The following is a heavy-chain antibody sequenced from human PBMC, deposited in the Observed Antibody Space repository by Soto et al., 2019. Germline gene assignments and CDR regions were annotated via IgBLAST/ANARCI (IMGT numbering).Heavy chain of an antibody. J-gene: IGHJ6*03. CDR1: GGTFSSYT. D-gene: IGHD2-2*01. CDR3: AREKPYCSGTRCYPNYYYYYYMEV. V-gene: IGHV1-69*04. Sequence: ASVKVSCKASGGTFSSYTISWVRQAPGQGLEWMGRIIPILGIANYAQKFQGRVTITADKSTSTVYMELSSLRSEDTAVYYCAREKPYCSGTRCYPNYYYYYYMEVWGKGTTVTVSS. CDR2: IIPILGIA.